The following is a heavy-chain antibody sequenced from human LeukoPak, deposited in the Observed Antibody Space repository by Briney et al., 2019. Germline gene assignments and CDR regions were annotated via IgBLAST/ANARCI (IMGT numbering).Heavy chain of an antibody. J-gene: IGHJ4*02. CDR1: GFIFSSYA. CDR3: ATFGGSSSSDYFDY. D-gene: IGHD6-6*01. V-gene: IGHV3-23*01. Sequence: GGSLRLSCAASGFIFSSYAMSWVRQAPGKGLEWVSAISGSGGSTYYADSVKGRFTISRDNSKNTLYLQMNSLRAEDTAVYYCATFGGSSSSDYFDYWGQGTLVTVSS. CDR2: ISGSGGST.